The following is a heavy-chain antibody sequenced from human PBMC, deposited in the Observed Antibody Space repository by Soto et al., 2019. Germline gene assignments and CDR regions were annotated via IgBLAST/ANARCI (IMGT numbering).Heavy chain of an antibody. Sequence: QVQLQESGPGLVKPSETLSLTCTVSGGSISSYYWSWIRQPPGKGLEWIGYIYYSGSTNYNPSLKSRVTISVDTSKTQFPLKLSSVTAADTAVYYCARDRAGTVDYWGQGTLVTVSS. CDR1: GGSISSYY. J-gene: IGHJ4*02. D-gene: IGHD6-19*01. CDR3: ARDRAGTVDY. CDR2: IYYSGST. V-gene: IGHV4-59*01.